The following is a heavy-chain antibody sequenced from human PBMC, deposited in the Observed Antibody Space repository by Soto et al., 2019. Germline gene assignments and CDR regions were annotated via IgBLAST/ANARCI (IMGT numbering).Heavy chain of an antibody. CDR3: ARDRGPSSGYYPYWFDP. V-gene: IGHV1-69*12. D-gene: IGHD3-22*01. CDR1: GGTFSSYA. J-gene: IGHJ5*02. CDR2: IIPIFGTA. Sequence: QVQLVQSGADVKKPGSSVKVSCKASGGTFSSYAITWVRQAPGQGLEWMGGIIPIFGTANYAQKFQGRVTITADESKSTAYMELSSLRSEDTAVYYCARDRGPSSGYYPYWFDPWGQGTLVTVSS.